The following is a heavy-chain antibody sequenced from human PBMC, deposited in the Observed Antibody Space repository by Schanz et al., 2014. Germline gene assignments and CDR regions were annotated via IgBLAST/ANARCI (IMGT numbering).Heavy chain of an antibody. CDR2: VSRSTPDI. CDR1: GFTFSSYS. D-gene: IGHD3-16*01. CDR3: AKGRSGELSAFDI. V-gene: IGHV3-48*01. Sequence: EVQLVESGGGLVQPGGSLRLSCAAPGFTFSSYSMNWVRQAPGKGLEWGSYVSRSTPDIYYADSVKGRFTMSRDNAKNSVYLQMNSLRAEDTAVYYCAKGRSGELSAFDIWGQGAMVTVS. J-gene: IGHJ3*02.